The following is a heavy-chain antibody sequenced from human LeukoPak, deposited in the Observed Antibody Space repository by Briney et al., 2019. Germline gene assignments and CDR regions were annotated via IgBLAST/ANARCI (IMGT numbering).Heavy chain of an antibody. V-gene: IGHV3-30*04. Sequence: GGSLRLSCAASGFTFSSYAMHWVRQAPGKGLEWVTIISFDGSNKYYADSVKGRFTISRDNSKNTLYLQMKSLRAEDTAVYYCARDSVYSDSTGLDYMDVWGKGTTVTVSS. D-gene: IGHD3-22*01. CDR2: ISFDGSNK. CDR1: GFTFSSYA. CDR3: ARDSVYSDSTGLDYMDV. J-gene: IGHJ6*03.